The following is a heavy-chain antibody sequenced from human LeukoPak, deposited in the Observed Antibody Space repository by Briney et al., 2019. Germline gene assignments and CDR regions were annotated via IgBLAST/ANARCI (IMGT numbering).Heavy chain of an antibody. V-gene: IGHV4-39*07. CDR2: IYHSGST. CDR1: GGSISSSSYY. CDR3: ARDRDYYDSSGYFSYYFDY. D-gene: IGHD3-22*01. Sequence: SETLSLTCTVSGGSISSSSYYWGWIRQPPGKELEWIGSIYHSGSTYYNPSLKSRVTISVDTSKNQFSLKLSSVTAADTAVYYCARDRDYYDSSGYFSYYFDYWGQGTLVTVSS. J-gene: IGHJ4*02.